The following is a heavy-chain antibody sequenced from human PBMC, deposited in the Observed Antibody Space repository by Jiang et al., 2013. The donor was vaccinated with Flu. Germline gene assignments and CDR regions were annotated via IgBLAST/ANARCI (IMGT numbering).Heavy chain of an antibody. CDR1: GYTFTSYG. V-gene: IGHV1-46*01. J-gene: IGHJ4*02. D-gene: IGHD3-22*01. CDR2: INPSGGST. Sequence: KVSCKASGYTFTSYGISWVRQAPGQGLEWMGIINPSGGSTSYAQKFQGRVTMTRDTSTSTVYMELSSLRSEDTAVYYCASGYYDSSGYYYIDYWGQGTLVTVSS. CDR3: ASGYYDSSGYYYIDY.